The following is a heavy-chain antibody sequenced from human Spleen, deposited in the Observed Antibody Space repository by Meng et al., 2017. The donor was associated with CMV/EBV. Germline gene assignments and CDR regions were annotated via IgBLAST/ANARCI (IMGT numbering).Heavy chain of an antibody. V-gene: IGHV3-30*02. CDR3: AKWNDYNDRSGYRYYFDY. D-gene: IGHD3-22*01. CDR1: GLSFSNHG. CDR2: IRYDGSNT. Sequence: GGSLRLSCAASGLSFSNHGMHWVRQAPGKGLEWVAFIRYDGSNTYYADSVKGRFTISRDNSENTLYLHMYSLRTEDTAVYYCAKWNDYNDRSGYRYYFDYWGPGTLVTVSS. J-gene: IGHJ4*02.